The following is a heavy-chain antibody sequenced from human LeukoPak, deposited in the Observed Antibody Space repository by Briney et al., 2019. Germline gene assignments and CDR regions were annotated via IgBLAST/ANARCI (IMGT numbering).Heavy chain of an antibody. CDR2: IYPGDSDT. CDR3: ARNIVALKQHYYYYYMDV. CDR1: GYRFTSYW. Sequence: GESLKISCKGSGYRFTSYWIGWVRQMPGKGLEWMGIIYPGDSDTRYSPSFQGQVTISADKSISTAYLQWSSLKASDTAMYYCARNIVALKQHYYYYYMDVWGKGTTVTVSS. D-gene: IGHD5-12*01. V-gene: IGHV5-51*01. J-gene: IGHJ6*03.